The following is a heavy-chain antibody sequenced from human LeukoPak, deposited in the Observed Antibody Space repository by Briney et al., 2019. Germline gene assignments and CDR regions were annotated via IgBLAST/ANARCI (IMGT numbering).Heavy chain of an antibody. CDR3: FFDDYGDYVRDAFDI. D-gene: IGHD4-17*01. J-gene: IGHJ3*02. Sequence: SVKVSCKASGGTFSSYAISWVRQAPGQGLEWMGGIIPIFGTANYAQKFQGRVTITADESTSTAYMELSSLRSEDAAVYYCFFDDYGDYVRDAFDIWGQGTMVTVSS. CDR1: GGTFSSYA. CDR2: IIPIFGTA. V-gene: IGHV1-69*13.